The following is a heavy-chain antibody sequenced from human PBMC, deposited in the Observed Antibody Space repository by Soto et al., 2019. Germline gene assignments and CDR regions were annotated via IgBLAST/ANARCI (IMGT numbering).Heavy chain of an antibody. CDR3: ARADDKDV. Sequence: ASVKVSCKASGYTFTSYDINWVRQATGQGPEWMDWMNPDSGHTDYARKLQDRISMTTDTSITTAYMELTSLRSDDTAEYYCARADDKDVWGQGTTVTVSS. V-gene: IGHV1-8*01. CDR2: MNPDSGHT. J-gene: IGHJ6*01. CDR1: GYTFTSYD.